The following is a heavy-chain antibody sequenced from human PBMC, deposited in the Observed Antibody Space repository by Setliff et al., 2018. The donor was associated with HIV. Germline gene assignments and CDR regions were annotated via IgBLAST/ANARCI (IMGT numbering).Heavy chain of an antibody. CDR3: ARDYYNFQDM. Sequence: KPSETLSLTCAVSGYSISIGYYWGWIRQPPGKGLEWIGEINHSGSTNYNPSLKSRVTISVDTSKNQFSLKLSSVTAADSAVYYCARDYYNFQDMWGQGTMVTVSS. D-gene: IGHD3-3*01. J-gene: IGHJ3*02. CDR1: GYSISIGYY. CDR2: INHSGST. V-gene: IGHV4-38-2*02.